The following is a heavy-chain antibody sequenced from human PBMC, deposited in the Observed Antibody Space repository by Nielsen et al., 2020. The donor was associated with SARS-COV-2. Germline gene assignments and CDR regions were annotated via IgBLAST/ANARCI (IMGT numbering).Heavy chain of an antibody. CDR2: ISSSSSYI. D-gene: IGHD3-10*01. CDR3: ARIRTGSGTSDY. V-gene: IGHV3-21*01. Sequence: GESLKISCAASGFTFSNYAMHWVRQAPGKGLEWVSSISSSSSYIYYADSVKGRFTISRDNAKNSLYLQMNSLRAEDTAVYYCARIRTGSGTSDYWGQGTLVTVSS. CDR1: GFTFSNYA. J-gene: IGHJ4*02.